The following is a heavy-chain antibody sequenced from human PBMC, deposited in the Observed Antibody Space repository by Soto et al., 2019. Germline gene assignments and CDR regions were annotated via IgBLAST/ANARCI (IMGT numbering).Heavy chain of an antibody. Sequence: GGSLSLSCSASGFTFSNHYMNWVRQAPGQGLEWVSSIGTGSSYRYYADSVAGRFTISRDNAGHSLYLQMNSLRAEDTAIYYCVPAAPPPPHCSAGSCYHRYCFDDSGQGILVTVSS. CDR1: GFTFSNHY. D-gene: IGHD2-15*01. J-gene: IGHJ4*02. CDR2: IGTGSSYR. V-gene: IGHV3-21*01. CDR3: VPAAPPPPHCSAGSCYHRYCFDD.